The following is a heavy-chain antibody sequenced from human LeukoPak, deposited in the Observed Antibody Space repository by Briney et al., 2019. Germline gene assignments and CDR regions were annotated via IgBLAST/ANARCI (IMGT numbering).Heavy chain of an antibody. CDR1: GGSFSGYY. J-gene: IGHJ4*02. CDR2: INHSGST. V-gene: IGHV4-34*01. CDR3: ARLFRVWGSYRLGTYFDY. D-gene: IGHD3-16*02. Sequence: PSETLSLTCAVYGGSFSGYYWSWIGQPPGKGLEWIGEINHSGSTNYNPSLKSRVTISVDTSKNQFSLKLSSVTAADTAVYYCARLFRVWGSYRLGTYFDYWGQGTLVTVSS.